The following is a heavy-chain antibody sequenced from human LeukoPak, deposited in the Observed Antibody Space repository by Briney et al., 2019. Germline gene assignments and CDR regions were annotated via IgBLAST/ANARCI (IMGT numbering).Heavy chain of an antibody. V-gene: IGHV3-23*01. CDR3: AKGLERESRLDS. CDR2: IRHSDGST. D-gene: IGHD1-1*01. J-gene: IGHJ4*02. Sequence: GGSLRLSCAASGFTFSFYAMSWVRQAPGKGLEWVSGIRHSDGSTYYADSVTGRFTISSDISKDTLYLHMNSLRADDTALYFCAKGLERESRLDSWGQGTLVTVSS. CDR1: GFTFSFYA.